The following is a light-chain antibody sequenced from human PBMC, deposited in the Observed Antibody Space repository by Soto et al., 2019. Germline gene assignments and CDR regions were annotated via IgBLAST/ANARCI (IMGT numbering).Light chain of an antibody. Sequence: DIQMTQSPSTLSASVGDRVTMACRASQSITKWLAWYQQKAGKAPKLLISDASTLESGVPSRFSGSGSGTEFTLAINNLQPDDFATYYGQQYSSFCRAFGQGTKVDSK. CDR3: QQYSSFCRA. CDR2: DAS. CDR1: QSITKW. V-gene: IGKV1-5*01. J-gene: IGKJ1*01.